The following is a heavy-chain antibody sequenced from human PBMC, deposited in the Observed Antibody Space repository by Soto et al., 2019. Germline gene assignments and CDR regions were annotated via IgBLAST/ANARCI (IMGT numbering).Heavy chain of an antibody. V-gene: IGHV3-23*01. Sequence: GESLRLSCAVSGFTFSSDAMSWVRQAPGGRGGGGSGFAGSGGSTNYAASVKGRFTISRDTSKNTLYLQMNSLRAEDTAVYYCAKVSGSQLWYFDYWGQGTLVTVSS. D-gene: IGHD5-18*01. J-gene: IGHJ4*02. CDR1: GFTFSSDA. CDR2: FAGSGGST. CDR3: AKVSGSQLWYFDY.